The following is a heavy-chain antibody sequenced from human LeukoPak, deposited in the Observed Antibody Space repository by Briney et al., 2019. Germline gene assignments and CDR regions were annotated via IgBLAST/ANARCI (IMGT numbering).Heavy chain of an antibody. V-gene: IGHV5-51*01. CDR1: GYRFTSSW. D-gene: IGHD3-10*01. CDR3: ARTYYYGSGSYYMPGY. Sequence: GESLKISCEGSGYRFTSSWIGWVREMPGKGLGWVGIIYPGDSDTRYSPSFQGQVTISADKSISTAYLQWNSLKASDTAMYFCARTYYYGSGSYYMPGYWGQGTPVTVSS. CDR2: IYPGDSDT. J-gene: IGHJ4*02.